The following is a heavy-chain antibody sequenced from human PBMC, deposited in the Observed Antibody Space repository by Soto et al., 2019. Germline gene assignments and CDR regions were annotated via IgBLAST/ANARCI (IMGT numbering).Heavy chain of an antibody. CDR3: ARGDDIYYFDY. CDR2: IIPILGIA. J-gene: IGHJ4*02. V-gene: IGHV1-69*02. D-gene: IGHD3-9*01. Sequence: QVQLVQSGAEVQKPGSSVKVSCKASGATFSSYTISWVRQAPGQGLEWMGRIIPILGIANYAQRFQGRVTITADKSTSTAYMELSSLRSEDRAVDYCARGDDIYYFDYWGQGTLVTVSS. CDR1: GATFSSYT.